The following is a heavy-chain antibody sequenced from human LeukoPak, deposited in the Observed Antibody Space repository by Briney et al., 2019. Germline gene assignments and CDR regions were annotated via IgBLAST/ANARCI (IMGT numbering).Heavy chain of an antibody. Sequence: PGGSLRLSCAASGFTFDDYGMSWVRQAPGKGLEWVSGINWKGGSTGYADSVKGRFTISRDNAKNSLYLQMNSLRAEDTALYYCAREGAVVVPAEDRFKTYYYYYMDVWGKGTTVTVSS. V-gene: IGHV3-20*04. CDR1: GFTFDDYG. D-gene: IGHD2-2*01. CDR3: AREGAVVVPAEDRFKTYYYYYMDV. CDR2: INWKGGST. J-gene: IGHJ6*03.